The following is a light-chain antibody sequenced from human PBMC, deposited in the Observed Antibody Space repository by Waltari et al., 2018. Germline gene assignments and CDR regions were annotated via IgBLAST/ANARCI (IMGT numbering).Light chain of an antibody. J-gene: IGKJ1*01. Sequence: LGGDQQKSGQAPRLLIYGASHWATTIPDRFSGSGSGTDCSLTISRLEAEDFAVYYCQNHERLPLTFGQGTKVEIK. CDR3: QNHERLPLT. CDR2: GAS. V-gene: IGKV3-20*01.